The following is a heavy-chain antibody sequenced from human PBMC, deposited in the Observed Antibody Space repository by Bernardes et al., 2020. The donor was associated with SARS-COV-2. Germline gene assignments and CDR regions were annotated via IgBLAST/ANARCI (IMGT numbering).Heavy chain of an antibody. CDR3: AKILSSAWFDLRVGYFAN. J-gene: IGHJ4*02. V-gene: IGHV3-30*18. CDR2: ISHDGGPN. Sequence: AGSLTLSCAASGFTFSDHYMGWVRQAPGKGLEWVALISHDGGPNYYADSVRGRFTAARDNSKNTLYLQITSMPDEDTAVYYCAKILSSAWFDLRVGYFANWGQGTLVTVSS. CDR1: GFTFSDHY. D-gene: IGHD6-19*01.